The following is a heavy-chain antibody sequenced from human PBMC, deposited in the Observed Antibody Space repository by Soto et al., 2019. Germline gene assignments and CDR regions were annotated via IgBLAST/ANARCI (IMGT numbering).Heavy chain of an antibody. CDR3: ARGLIGGMYF. CDR2: IIPIFGTA. J-gene: IGHJ6*02. V-gene: IGHV1-69*12. D-gene: IGHD2-8*01. CDR1: GGTFSSYA. Sequence: QVQLVQSGAEVKKPGSSVKVSCKASGGTFSSYAISWVRQAPGQGLEWMGGIIPIFGTANYAQKFQGRVTITGDEATSTASMELSSVRPEVTAVYYWARGLIGGMYFWGQGSTVTVSS.